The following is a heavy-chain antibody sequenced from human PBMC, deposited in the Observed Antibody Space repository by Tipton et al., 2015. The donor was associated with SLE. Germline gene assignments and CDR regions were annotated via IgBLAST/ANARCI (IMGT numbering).Heavy chain of an antibody. CDR1: GGSISSGGYY. CDR3: ARMFADGGYYFDY. D-gene: IGHD3-10*02. V-gene: IGHV4-31*03. Sequence: TLSLTCTVPGGSISSGGYYWSWIRQHPGKGLEWIGYIYYSGSTYYNPSLKSRVTISVDTSKNQFSLKLSSATAADTAVYYCARMFADGGYYFDYWGQGILVTVSS. CDR2: IYYSGST. J-gene: IGHJ4*02.